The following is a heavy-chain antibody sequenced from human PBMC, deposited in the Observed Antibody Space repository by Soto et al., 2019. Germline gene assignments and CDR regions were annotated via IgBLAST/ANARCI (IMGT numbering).Heavy chain of an antibody. CDR2: INPNSGDT. Sequence: ASVKVSCKASGYPFTGYYMHWVRQAPGQGLEWMGWINPNSGDTNYAQKFQGRVTMTRDTSISTAYMELSRLRSDDTAVYYCARDEAVNWFDPWGQGTLVTVSS. V-gene: IGHV1-2*02. CDR1: GYPFTGYY. CDR3: ARDEAVNWFDP. D-gene: IGHD6-19*01. J-gene: IGHJ5*02.